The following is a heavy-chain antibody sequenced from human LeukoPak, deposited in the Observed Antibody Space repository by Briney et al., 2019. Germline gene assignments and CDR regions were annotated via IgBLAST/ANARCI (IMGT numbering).Heavy chain of an antibody. CDR2: IYYNGIT. D-gene: IGHD3-10*01. CDR1: GGSISRSDHY. Sequence: SETLSLTCSVSGGSISRSDHYWSWIRQPPGKGLEWIGNIYYNGITYYNPSLKSRVTMSVDTSQNQFSLKLSSVTAADTAVYYCARLFGSGSPAYFYYYYGMDVWGQGTTVTVSS. CDR3: ARLFGSGSPAYFYYYYGMDV. J-gene: IGHJ6*02. V-gene: IGHV4-30-4*01.